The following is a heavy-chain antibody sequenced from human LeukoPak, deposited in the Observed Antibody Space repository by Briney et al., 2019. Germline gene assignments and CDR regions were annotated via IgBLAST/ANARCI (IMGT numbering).Heavy chain of an antibody. CDR1: GYTFTTYG. J-gene: IGHJ4*02. Sequence: GGSLRLSCEASGYTFTTYGMHWVRQAPGKGLEWVAAIWSDGSKKIYADSVRGRFTISRDDSKNTLYLQMNSLRAEDTAVYYCARDLSYGSGEFWGRGTLVTVSS. CDR2: IWSDGSKK. CDR3: ARDLSYGSGEF. V-gene: IGHV3-33*01. D-gene: IGHD3-10*01.